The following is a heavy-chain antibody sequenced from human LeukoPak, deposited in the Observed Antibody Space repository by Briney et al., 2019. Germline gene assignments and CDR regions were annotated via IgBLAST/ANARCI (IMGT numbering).Heavy chain of an antibody. D-gene: IGHD3-10*01. CDR2: VDPSDSYT. CDR3: ASLFRDDVFDI. J-gene: IGHJ3*02. CDR1: GYSFTSYW. Sequence: PGESLKISCKGSGYSFTSYWISWVRQMPGKGLEWMGRVDPSDSYTNYSPSFQGHVSISADKSISTAYLQWRSLKASDTPMYYCASLFRDDVFDIWGQGTMVTVSS. V-gene: IGHV5-10-1*01.